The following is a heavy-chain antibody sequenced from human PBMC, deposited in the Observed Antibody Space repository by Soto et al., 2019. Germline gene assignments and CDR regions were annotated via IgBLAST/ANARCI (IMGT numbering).Heavy chain of an antibody. Sequence: GGSLRLSCAASGFTFSSYAMHWVRQAPGKGLEWVAVISYDGSNKYYADSVKGRFTISRDNSKNTLYLQMNSLRAEDTAVYYCARGYSYGTSLSPQYDYWGQGTLVTVSS. CDR3: ARGYSYGTSLSPQYDY. J-gene: IGHJ4*02. D-gene: IGHD5-18*01. CDR1: GFTFSSYA. V-gene: IGHV3-30-3*01. CDR2: ISYDGSNK.